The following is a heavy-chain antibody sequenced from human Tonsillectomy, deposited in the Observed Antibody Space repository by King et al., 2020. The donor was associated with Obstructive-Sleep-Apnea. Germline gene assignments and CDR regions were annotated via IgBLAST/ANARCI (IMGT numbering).Heavy chain of an antibody. CDR2: ISGHNGDT. V-gene: IGHV1-18*01. CDR1: GYNFKTYG. J-gene: IGHJ3*02. D-gene: IGHD5-24*01. Sequence: VQLVESGGEVKKPGASVRVSCKASGYNFKTYGLSWVRQAPGQGLEWMGWISGHNGDTNYAQRLRGRVVMTADTTTSTAYMALSSLTPDDTAVYYCARDLFYYNSATSYEDTFDIWGQGTMVTVSS. CDR3: ARDLFYYNSATSYEDTFDI.